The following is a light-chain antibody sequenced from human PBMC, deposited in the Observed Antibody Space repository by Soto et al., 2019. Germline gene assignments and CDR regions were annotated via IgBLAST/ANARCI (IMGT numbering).Light chain of an antibody. V-gene: IGKV3-15*01. CDR2: GAS. Sequence: IVMAQSPSTLSVSPGERATLSCRASQSVSANLAWYQQKPGQAPSLLIYGASSRATGIPARFSGSGSGTEFTLTISSLQSEDFAVYYCQQYNIWPLTFGGGTRLEIK. CDR3: QQYNIWPLT. CDR1: QSVSAN. J-gene: IGKJ5*01.